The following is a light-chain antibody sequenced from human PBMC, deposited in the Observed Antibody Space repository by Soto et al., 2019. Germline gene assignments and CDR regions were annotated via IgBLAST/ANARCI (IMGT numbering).Light chain of an antibody. V-gene: IGLV2-23*02. CDR1: ASDVGSYNL. CDR3: QSYDSSLSGWV. CDR2: EVT. Sequence: QSALSQPASVSGSPGQSITISCTGSASDVGSYNLVSWYQQHPGKAPKLVIYEVTKRPSGISSRFSGSKSGITASLTISGLQAEDGGDYYCQSYDSSLSGWVFGGGTQLTVL. J-gene: IGLJ3*02.